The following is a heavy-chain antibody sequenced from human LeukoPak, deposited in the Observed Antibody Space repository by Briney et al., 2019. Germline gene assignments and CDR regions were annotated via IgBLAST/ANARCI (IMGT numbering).Heavy chain of an antibody. CDR3: ARFRYYYASSGPEPPSDY. J-gene: IGHJ4*02. V-gene: IGHV1-46*01. Sequence: ASVKVSCKASGYTFTIYYMHWVRHAPGQGLECMGIINPSGGSTSYAQKFQGRVTITRDMSTSTVYMDLSRLRSEHTALDYCARFRYYYASSGPEPPSDYWGQGTLVTVSS. CDR2: INPSGGST. D-gene: IGHD3-22*01. CDR1: GYTFTIYY.